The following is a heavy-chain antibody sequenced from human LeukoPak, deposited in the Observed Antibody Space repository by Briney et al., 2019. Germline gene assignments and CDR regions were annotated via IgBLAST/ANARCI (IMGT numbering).Heavy chain of an antibody. V-gene: IGHV3-23*01. CDR3: AKPAISSRGWYYDY. J-gene: IGHJ4*02. Sequence: PGGSLRLSCAASGFTFSNYAMSWVRQAPGKGLEWVSAINDSGGSTYYADSVKGRFTISRDNSKHTLYLQMNSLRAEDTAVYYCAKPAISSRGWYYDYWGQGTLVTVSS. CDR1: GFTFSNYA. D-gene: IGHD6-19*01. CDR2: INDSGGST.